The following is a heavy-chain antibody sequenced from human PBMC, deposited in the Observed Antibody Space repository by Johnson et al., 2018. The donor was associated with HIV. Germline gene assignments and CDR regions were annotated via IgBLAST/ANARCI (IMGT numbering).Heavy chain of an antibody. J-gene: IGHJ3*02. Sequence: VQLVESGGGLVQPGGSLRLSCVASGFIFSDHYMDWVRQAPGKGLEWVGRIKSKTDGGTTDYAAPVKGRFTISRDDSKNTLYLQMNSLKTEDTAVYYCTTPSGSYVSSYDAFDIWGQGTMVTVSS. D-gene: IGHD1-26*01. V-gene: IGHV3-15*01. CDR2: IKSKTDGGTT. CDR3: TTPSGSYVSSYDAFDI. CDR1: GFIFSDHY.